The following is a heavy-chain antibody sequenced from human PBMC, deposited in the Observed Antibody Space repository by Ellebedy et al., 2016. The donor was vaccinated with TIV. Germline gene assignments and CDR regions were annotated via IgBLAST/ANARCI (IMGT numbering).Heavy chain of an antibody. J-gene: IGHJ4*02. V-gene: IGHV5-51*01. CDR3: ARPRKFGNGWHYDY. CDR2: IYVDDSDT. CDR1: GYDFSNYW. D-gene: IGHD6-19*01. Sequence: GESLKISCKASGYDFSNYWIGWVRQMPGKGLEWMGIIYVDDSDTRYSPSFEGHVIISVDKSISTAYLQWSSLQASDTALYYCARPRKFGNGWHYDYWGQGALVTVSS.